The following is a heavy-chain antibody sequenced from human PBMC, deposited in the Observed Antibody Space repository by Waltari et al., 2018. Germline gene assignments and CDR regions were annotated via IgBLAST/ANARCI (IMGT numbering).Heavy chain of an antibody. CDR1: GGTFSSYA. CDR3: ATLSGYTTIRDAFDI. Sequence: QVQLVQSGAEVKKPGSSVKVSCKASGGTFSSYASNWVRQAPGQGLEWMGRIIPIFGTANYAQKFQGRVTITADKSTSTAYMELSSLRSEDTAVYYCATLSGYTTIRDAFDIWGQGTMVTVSS. D-gene: IGHD5-12*01. CDR2: IIPIFGTA. J-gene: IGHJ3*02. V-gene: IGHV1-69*08.